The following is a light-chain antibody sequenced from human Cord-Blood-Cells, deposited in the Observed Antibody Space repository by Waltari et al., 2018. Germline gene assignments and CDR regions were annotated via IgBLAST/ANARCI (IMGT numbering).Light chain of an antibody. J-gene: IGLJ2*01. V-gene: IGLV3-1*01. Sequence: SYELTQPPSVSVSPGQPASITCSGGKLGDKYACWYQQKPGQSPVLVIYQDSKRPSGIPGRFSGSNSGNTATLTISGTQAMDEADYYCQAWDSSIFVVFGGGTKLTVL. CDR3: QAWDSSIFVV. CDR1: KLGDKY. CDR2: QDS.